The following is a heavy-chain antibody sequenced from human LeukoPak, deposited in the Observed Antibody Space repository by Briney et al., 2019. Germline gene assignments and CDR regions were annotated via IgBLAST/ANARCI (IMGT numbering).Heavy chain of an antibody. J-gene: IGHJ6*02. V-gene: IGHV1-8*01. Sequence: ASVKVSCKASGYTFTSYDINWVRQATGQGLGWMGWMNPNSGNTGYAQKFQGRVTMTRNTSISTAYMELSSLRSEDTAVYYCARGWYSSSWTRYYYGMDVWGQGTTVTVSS. CDR3: ARGWYSSSWTRYYYGMDV. D-gene: IGHD6-13*01. CDR1: GYTFTSYD. CDR2: MNPNSGNT.